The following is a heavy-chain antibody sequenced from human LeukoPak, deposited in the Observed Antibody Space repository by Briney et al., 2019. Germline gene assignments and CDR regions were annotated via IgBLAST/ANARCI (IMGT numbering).Heavy chain of an antibody. J-gene: IGHJ4*02. CDR2: IYYSGST. Sequence: SETLSLTCTVSGGSISSSSYYWGWIRQPPGKGREWIGSIYYSGSTYYNPSLKSRVTISVDTSKNQFSLKLSSVTAADTAVYYCARSRLYSSSWYYFDYWGQGTLVTVSS. CDR1: GGSISSSSYY. V-gene: IGHV4-39*01. CDR3: ARSRLYSSSWYYFDY. D-gene: IGHD6-13*01.